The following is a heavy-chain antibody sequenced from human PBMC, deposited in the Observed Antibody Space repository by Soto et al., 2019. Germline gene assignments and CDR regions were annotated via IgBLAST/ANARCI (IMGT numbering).Heavy chain of an antibody. CDR3: ARFGTTSSSYYFDY. J-gene: IGHJ4*02. CDR1: GGSISSSNW. D-gene: IGHD6-6*01. V-gene: IGHV4-4*02. Sequence: KSSATLSLTCAVSGGSISSSNWWSWVRQPPGKGLEWIGEIYHSGSTNYNPSLKSRVTISVDKSKNQFSLKLSSVTAADTAVYYCARFGTTSSSYYFDYWGQGTLVTVSS. CDR2: IYHSGST.